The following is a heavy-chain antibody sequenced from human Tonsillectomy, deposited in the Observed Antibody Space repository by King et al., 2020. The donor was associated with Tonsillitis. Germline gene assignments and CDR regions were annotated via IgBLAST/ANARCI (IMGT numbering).Heavy chain of an antibody. Sequence: VQLVESGGGLVQPGGSLRLSCAASGFSVSSNYMTWVRRAPGKGLEWVSVIYSGGSTYYADCVKGRFTISRDNSNNTLYLQMNSLRAEDTAVYYCARDLRYSGSYSDYWGQGTLVTVSS. J-gene: IGHJ4*02. CDR3: ARDLRYSGSYSDY. CDR2: IYSGGST. D-gene: IGHD1-26*01. V-gene: IGHV3-66*01. CDR1: GFSVSSNY.